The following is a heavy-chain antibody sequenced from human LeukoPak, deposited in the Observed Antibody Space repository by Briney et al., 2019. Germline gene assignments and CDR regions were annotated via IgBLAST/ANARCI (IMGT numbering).Heavy chain of an antibody. J-gene: IGHJ4*02. D-gene: IGHD3-22*01. CDR1: GFTFSSYS. V-gene: IGHV3-48*01. CDR2: ISSSSSTI. CDR3: ARDLGDYYDSSDWFDY. Sequence: GGSLRLSCAASGFTFSSYSMNWVRQAPGKGLEWVSYISSSSSTIYYADSVRGRFTISRDNAKNSLYLQMNSLRAEDTAVYYCARDLGDYYDSSDWFDYWGQGTLVTVSS.